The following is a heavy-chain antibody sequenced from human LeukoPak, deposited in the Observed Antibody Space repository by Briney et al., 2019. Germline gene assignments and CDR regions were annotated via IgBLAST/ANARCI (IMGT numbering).Heavy chain of an antibody. V-gene: IGHV1-2*02. CDR1: GYTFTGYS. J-gene: IGHJ4*02. CDR2: INPNSGGT. D-gene: IGHD3-10*01. Sequence: ASVKVSCKASGYTFTGYSMHWVRQAPGQGLEWMGWINPNSGGTNYAQKFQGRVTMTRDTSISTAYMELSRLRSDDTAVYYCARGGSLWFGELLYGDYWGQGTLVTVSS. CDR3: ARGGSLWFGELLYGDY.